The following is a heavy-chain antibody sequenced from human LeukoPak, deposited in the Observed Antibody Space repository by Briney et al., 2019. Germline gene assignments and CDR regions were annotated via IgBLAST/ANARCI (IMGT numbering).Heavy chain of an antibody. J-gene: IGHJ4*02. CDR3: ARGERGYSYSFDY. V-gene: IGHV4-59*01. D-gene: IGHD5-18*01. CDR2: IYYSGST. CDR1: GGSISSYY. Sequence: PSETLSLTCTVSGGSISSYYWSWIRQPPGKGLEWIGYIYYSGSTNYNPSLKSRVTISVDTSKNQFSLKLSSVTAADTAVYYCARGERGYSYSFDYWGQGTLVTVSS.